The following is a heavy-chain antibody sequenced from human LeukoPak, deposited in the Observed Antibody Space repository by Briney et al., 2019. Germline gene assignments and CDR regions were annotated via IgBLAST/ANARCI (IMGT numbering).Heavy chain of an antibody. Sequence: GGSLRLSCAASGFTFSRYSMNWVRQAPGKGLEWVASISNTSTYIYYADSVKGRFTISRDNAKNSLNLQMNSLRAEDTAVYYCARVASGSFDYWGQGTLVTVSS. CDR1: GFTFSRYS. D-gene: IGHD6-19*01. CDR2: ISNTSTYI. CDR3: ARVASGSFDY. J-gene: IGHJ4*02. V-gene: IGHV3-21*01.